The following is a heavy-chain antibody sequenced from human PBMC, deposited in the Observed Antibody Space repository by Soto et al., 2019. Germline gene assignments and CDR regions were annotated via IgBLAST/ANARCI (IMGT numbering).Heavy chain of an antibody. J-gene: IGHJ6*02. CDR1: GLTVSGKKY. CDR3: ARDSVTRVSSDIPGMDV. CDR2: LYDVDGS. V-gene: IGHV3-53*01. Sequence: DVQLVESGGGLMQPGESVRLSCAASGLTVSGKKYVAWVRQAPGKGLEWVSALYDVDGSFYSDSVKGRFTTSSDSSKTTVYLQMNDLRPADTAVYYCARDSVTRVSSDIPGMDVWGQGTTVSVSS. D-gene: IGHD3-10*01.